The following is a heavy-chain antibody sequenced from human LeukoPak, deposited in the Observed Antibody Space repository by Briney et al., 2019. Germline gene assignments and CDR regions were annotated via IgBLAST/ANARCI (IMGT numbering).Heavy chain of an antibody. J-gene: IGHJ4*02. CDR1: GFTVRGAA. CDR2: IRSKANSYAT. V-gene: IGHV3-73*01. Sequence: GGSLRLSCAASGFTVRGAARHWGRQASGKGLEWVGRIRSKANSYATAYAASVKGRFTISRDDSKNTAYLQMNSLKTEDTAVYYCTSWWLQADYWGQGTLVTVSS. CDR3: TSWWLQADY. D-gene: IGHD2-15*01.